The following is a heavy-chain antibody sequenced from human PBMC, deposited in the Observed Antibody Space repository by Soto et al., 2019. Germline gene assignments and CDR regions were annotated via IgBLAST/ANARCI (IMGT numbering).Heavy chain of an antibody. V-gene: IGHV1-18*01. CDR2: INTYNGAT. J-gene: IGHJ4*02. CDR3: ARYCSGGSCHKGVPDY. D-gene: IGHD2-15*01. CDR1: GYTFTSNG. Sequence: QVQLVQSGGEVKKPGASVKVSCKPSGYTFTSNGITWVRQAPGQGLEWVGWINTYNGATNYAQKFQGRVTMTRDTSTGTGYMQLRSLKSDDTAVYFCARYCSGGSCHKGVPDYWGQGTLVTVSA.